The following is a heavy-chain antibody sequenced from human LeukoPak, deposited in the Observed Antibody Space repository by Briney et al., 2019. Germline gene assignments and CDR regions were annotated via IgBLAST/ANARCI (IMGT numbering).Heavy chain of an antibody. V-gene: IGHV1-46*01. Sequence: ASVKVSCKASGYTFTSNNMHWVRQAPGQGLEWMGIINPSDGSTTYPQKFRGRVTMTRDASTSTLYMELSSLRSDDTAVYYCARDGALDRSGLRIGFGYWGQGTLVTVSS. CDR3: ARDGALDRSGLRIGFGY. J-gene: IGHJ4*02. CDR1: GYTFTSNN. D-gene: IGHD3-22*01. CDR2: INPSDGST.